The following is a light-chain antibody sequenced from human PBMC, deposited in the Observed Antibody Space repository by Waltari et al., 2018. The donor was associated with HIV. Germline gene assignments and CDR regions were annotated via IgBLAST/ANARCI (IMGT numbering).Light chain of an antibody. Sequence: EVVMTQFPATLSVSPGARATLSCRASQSLTINLAWYQQKPGQAPRLLIYGASTRATGVPARFSGSGSGTEFTLTISSLQSEDFAVYYCQQYNQWPRTFGQGTKVEIK. CDR2: GAS. J-gene: IGKJ2*01. V-gene: IGKV3D-15*01. CDR3: QQYNQWPRT. CDR1: QSLTIN.